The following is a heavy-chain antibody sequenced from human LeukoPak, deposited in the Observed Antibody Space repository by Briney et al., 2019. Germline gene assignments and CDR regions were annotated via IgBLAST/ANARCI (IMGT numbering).Heavy chain of an antibody. J-gene: IGHJ6*04. V-gene: IGHV1-2*04. CDR3: GRDRVYYGSGSYYYGMDV. D-gene: IGHD3-10*01. CDR2: IYPNSGGT. Sequence: AAVKVSCKASGYTFTGYYMHWVRQAPGQGLEWMGWIYPNSGGTNYPQKPQRWVTMTRDTSISTAYMELSRLRSDDTAVYYCGRDRVYYGSGSYYYGMDVWGKGTTVTVSS. CDR1: GYTFTGYY.